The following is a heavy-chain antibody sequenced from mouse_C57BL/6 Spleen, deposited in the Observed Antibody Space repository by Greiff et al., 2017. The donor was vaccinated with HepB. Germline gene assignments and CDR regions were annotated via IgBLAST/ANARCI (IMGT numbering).Heavy chain of an antibody. CDR1: GYTFTDYY. J-gene: IGHJ1*03. CDR2: INPNNGGT. Sequence: VQLKQSGPELVKPGASVKISCKASGYTFTDYYMNWVKQSHGKSLEWIGDINPNNGGTSYNQKFKGKATLTVDKSSSTAYMELRILTSEDSAVYYCARRLSTMISYWYFDVWGTGTTVTVSS. V-gene: IGHV1-26*01. CDR3: ARRLSTMISYWYFDV. D-gene: IGHD2-4*01.